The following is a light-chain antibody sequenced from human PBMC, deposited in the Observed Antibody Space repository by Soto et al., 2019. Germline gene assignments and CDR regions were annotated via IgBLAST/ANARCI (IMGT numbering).Light chain of an antibody. CDR1: QSVSSSY. CDR2: DAS. CDR3: QHYGTSAL. V-gene: IGKV3-20*01. J-gene: IGKJ3*01. Sequence: EIVLTQSPGTLSLSPGERATLSCRASQSVSSSYLAWYQQKPGQAPRLLIYDASRATGIPDRFSGSGSGTDFTLTITRLEPEDFAVYYCQHYGTSALFGPGIKVDF.